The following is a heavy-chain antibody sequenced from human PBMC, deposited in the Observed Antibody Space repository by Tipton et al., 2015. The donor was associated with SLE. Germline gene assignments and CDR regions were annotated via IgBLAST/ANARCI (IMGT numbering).Heavy chain of an antibody. CDR1: GGSISSHY. V-gene: IGHV4-59*11. CDR3: ARDRIAAVLNAFDI. J-gene: IGHJ3*02. D-gene: IGHD6-13*01. CDR2: IYYSGGT. Sequence: TLSLTCTVSGGSISSHYWSWIRQPPGKGLEWIGYIYYSGGTNYNPSLKSRVTISVDTSKNQFSLKLSSVTAADTAVYYCARDRIAAVLNAFDIWGQGTMVTVSS.